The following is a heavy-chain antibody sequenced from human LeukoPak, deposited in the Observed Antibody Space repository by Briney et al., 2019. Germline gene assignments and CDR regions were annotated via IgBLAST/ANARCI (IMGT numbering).Heavy chain of an antibody. D-gene: IGHD4-17*01. CDR3: ASGSSTVMFYYGIDV. V-gene: IGHV4-59*01. Sequence: SETLSLTCTVSGGPISRYYGSWLRQAPGKGLEWIGYMFHSGSTNYNPSLKNRVTISVDTSKNQFSLKLTSVTAADTAVYYCASGSSTVMFYYGIDVWGRGTTVTVSS. CDR2: MFHSGST. CDR1: GGPISRYY. J-gene: IGHJ6*02.